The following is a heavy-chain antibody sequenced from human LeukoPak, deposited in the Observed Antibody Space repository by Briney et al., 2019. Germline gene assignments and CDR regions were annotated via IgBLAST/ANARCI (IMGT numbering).Heavy chain of an antibody. CDR1: GFTFSNAW. CDR2: IKSKTDGGTT. CDR3: TTDLSYGDYPY. V-gene: IGHV3-15*01. J-gene: IGHJ4*02. Sequence: GGSLRLSCVVSGFTFSNAWMSWVRQAPGKGLEWVGRIKSKTDGGTTDYAAPVKGRFTISRDDSKNTLYLQMNSLKTEDTAVYYCTTDLSYGDYPYWGQGTLVTVSS. D-gene: IGHD4-17*01.